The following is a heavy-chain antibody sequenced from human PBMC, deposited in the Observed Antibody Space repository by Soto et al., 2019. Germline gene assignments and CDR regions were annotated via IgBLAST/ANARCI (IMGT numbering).Heavy chain of an antibody. CDR1: GYTFITYA. J-gene: IGHJ4*02. Sequence: QVHLVQSGTEVMTPGAAVKISCKASGYTFITYATHWVRQAPGQGLEWMGWINAGNGNTQYTQKFQGRVTFTRDTPARTAFMELSSLTSEDTAVYYCAREGAARSFDYWGQGFLVIVSS. CDR3: AREGAARSFDY. D-gene: IGHD6-6*01. V-gene: IGHV1-3*01. CDR2: INAGNGNT.